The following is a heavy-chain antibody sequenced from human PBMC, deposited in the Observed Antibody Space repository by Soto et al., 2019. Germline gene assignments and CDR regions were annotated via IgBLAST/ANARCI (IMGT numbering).Heavy chain of an antibody. CDR2: ISAYNGNT. CDR3: ARDRDGGYVAYYYYYGMDV. V-gene: IGHV1-18*01. D-gene: IGHD5-12*01. J-gene: IGHJ6*02. Sequence: QVQLVQSGAEVKKPGASVKVSCKASGYTFTSYGISWVRQAPGQGLEWMGWISAYNGNTNYAQKLQGRVTMTTDTSTSTAYMGLRSLRSDDTAVYYCARDRDGGYVAYYYYYGMDVWGQGTTVTVSS. CDR1: GYTFTSYG.